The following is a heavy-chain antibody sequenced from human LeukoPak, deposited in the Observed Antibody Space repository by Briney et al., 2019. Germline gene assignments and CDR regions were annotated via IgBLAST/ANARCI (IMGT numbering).Heavy chain of an antibody. D-gene: IGHD3-3*01. CDR2: INTDGSTT. CDR1: GFTFSNYW. Sequence: GGSLRLSCAASGFTFSNYWMHWVRQAPGKGLVWISRINTDGSTTNYADSVKGRFTISGDNAKNTLYLQMNSLRAEDTAVYYCVRLLDLDFWGQGTLVTVSS. V-gene: IGHV3-74*01. J-gene: IGHJ4*02. CDR3: VRLLDLDF.